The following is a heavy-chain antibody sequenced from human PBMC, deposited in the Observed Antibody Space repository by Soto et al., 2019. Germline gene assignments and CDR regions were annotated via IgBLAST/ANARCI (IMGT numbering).Heavy chain of an antibody. CDR3: ARDYGDHCSSYWGYYYYGMDV. J-gene: IGHJ6*02. D-gene: IGHD6-13*01. Sequence: GASVKVSCKASGYTFTSYGISWVRQAPGQGLEWMGWISAYNGNTNYAQKLQGRVTMTTDTSTSTAYMELRSLRSDDTAVYYCARDYGDHCSSYWGYYYYGMDVRGQGTTVTGSS. CDR1: GYTFTSYG. CDR2: ISAYNGNT. V-gene: IGHV1-18*01.